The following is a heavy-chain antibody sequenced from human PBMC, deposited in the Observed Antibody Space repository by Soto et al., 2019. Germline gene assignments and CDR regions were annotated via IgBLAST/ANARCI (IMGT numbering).Heavy chain of an antibody. CDR3: ARGTGTTDADYYYYGMDV. CDR2: IYYSGST. Sequence: PSETLSLTCTVSGGSISSYYWSWIRQPPGKGLEWIGYIYYSGSTNYNPSLKSRVTISVDTSKNQFSLKLSSVTAADTAVYYCARGTGTTDADYYYYGMDVWGQGTTVTVSS. V-gene: IGHV4-59*01. CDR1: GGSISSYY. D-gene: IGHD1-7*01. J-gene: IGHJ6*02.